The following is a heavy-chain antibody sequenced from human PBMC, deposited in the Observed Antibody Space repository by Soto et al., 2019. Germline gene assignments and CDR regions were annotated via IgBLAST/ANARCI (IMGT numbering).Heavy chain of an antibody. J-gene: IGHJ6*02. V-gene: IGHV4-59*01. CDR2: VYYSDGT. CDR1: GGSIGSYY. Sequence: SSETLSLTCTVSGGSIGSYYWSWIRQPPGRGLEWIGCVYYSDGTNYNPSLKSRVTMSMDKSNNQFSLRLSSVTAADTAVYYCARTESSSWSFFYYGMDVWGQGTTVTV. CDR3: ARTESSSWSFFYYGMDV. D-gene: IGHD6-13*01.